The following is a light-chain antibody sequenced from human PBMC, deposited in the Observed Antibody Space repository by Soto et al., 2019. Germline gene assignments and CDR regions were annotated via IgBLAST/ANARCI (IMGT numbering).Light chain of an antibody. CDR2: DAS. Sequence: EIVLTQSPATLYLSPGERATLSCRASQSINSNLAWYQQKPGQAPRLLIYDASNRATGIPARFSGSGSGTDFTLTISSLGHEDFAVYYCQQRTNWPALTFGGGTKVEIK. CDR3: QQRTNWPALT. J-gene: IGKJ4*01. V-gene: IGKV3-11*01. CDR1: QSINSN.